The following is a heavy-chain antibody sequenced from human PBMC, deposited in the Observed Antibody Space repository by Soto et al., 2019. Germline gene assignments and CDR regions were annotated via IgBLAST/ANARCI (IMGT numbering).Heavy chain of an antibody. CDR2: ISHDASGT. J-gene: IGHJ2*01. D-gene: IGHD4-17*01. Sequence: QGQLMESGGGVVLPGRSLRLSCAASGLPFSGYAMHWVRQAPGKGLEWVAAISHDASGTFYADSVKGRFTISRDNSKNTLYLQMNSLRAEDTAVYYCARTATEGYFDLWGRGTLVTVSS. CDR3: ARTATEGYFDL. V-gene: IGHV3-30-3*01. CDR1: GLPFSGYA.